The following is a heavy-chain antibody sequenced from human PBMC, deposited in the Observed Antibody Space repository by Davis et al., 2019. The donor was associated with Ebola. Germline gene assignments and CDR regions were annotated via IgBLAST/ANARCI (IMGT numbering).Heavy chain of an antibody. Sequence: GESLKISCKGSGYSFTSYWIGWVRQMPGKGLEWMGIIHPSDSDTRYSPSFQGQVTISADKSINTAYLQWSSLKVSDTATYFCARGEEMATIMNDYWGQGTLVTVSS. CDR2: IHPSDSDT. CDR3: ARGEEMATIMNDY. D-gene: IGHD5-24*01. CDR1: GYSFTSYW. J-gene: IGHJ4*02. V-gene: IGHV5-51*01.